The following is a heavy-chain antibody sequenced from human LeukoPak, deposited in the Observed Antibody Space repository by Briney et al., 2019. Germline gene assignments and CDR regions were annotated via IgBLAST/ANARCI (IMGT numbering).Heavy chain of an antibody. Sequence: SETLCLTCSVSGDSISNFYWNWIRQSPGKGLEWIGNIHYSGSSIYNPSLKSRVTISVDTSKNQFSLKLSSVTAADTAVYYCASTIFGVVRNNWFDPWGQGTLVTVSS. V-gene: IGHV4-59*12. CDR1: GDSISNFY. CDR2: IHYSGSS. D-gene: IGHD3-3*01. J-gene: IGHJ5*02. CDR3: ASTIFGVVRNNWFDP.